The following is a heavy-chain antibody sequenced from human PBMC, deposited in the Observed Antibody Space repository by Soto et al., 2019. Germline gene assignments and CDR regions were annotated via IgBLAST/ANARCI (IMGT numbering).Heavy chain of an antibody. D-gene: IGHD3-10*01. CDR2: IWYDGNNK. V-gene: IGHV3-33*01. Sequence: GGSLRLSCAASGFTFSSYGMHWVRQAPGKGLEWVAVIWYDGNNKYYADSVKGRFTISRDNSRNTLFLQMSSLRAEDTAVYYCARGSGAYYYYMDVWGKGTTVTVSS. CDR3: ARGSGAYYYYMDV. J-gene: IGHJ6*03. CDR1: GFTFSSYG.